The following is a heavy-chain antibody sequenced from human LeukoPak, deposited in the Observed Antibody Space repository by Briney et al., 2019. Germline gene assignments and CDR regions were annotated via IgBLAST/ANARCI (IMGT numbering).Heavy chain of an antibody. V-gene: IGHV4-31*03. CDR1: GGSISSGGYY. J-gene: IGHJ6*02. CDR3: ARQARGPGMENYYYYGMDV. Sequence: PSQTLSLTCTVSGGSISSGGYYWSWIRQHPGKGLEWIGYIDYSGSTYYNPSLKSRVTISVDRSKNQFSLKLSSVTAADTAVYYCARQARGPGMENYYYYGMDVWGQGTTVTVS. CDR2: IDYSGST. D-gene: IGHD3-10*01.